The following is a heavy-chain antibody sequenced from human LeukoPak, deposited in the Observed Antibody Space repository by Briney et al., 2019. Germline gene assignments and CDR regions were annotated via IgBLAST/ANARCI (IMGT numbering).Heavy chain of an antibody. CDR3: ARERVGANTIDY. Sequence: PSETLSLTCTVSGGSISSSSYYWGWIRQPPGKGLEWIGSIYYSGSTYYNPSLKSRVTISVDTSKNQFSLKLSSVTAADTAVYYCARERVGANTIDYWGQGTLVTVSS. J-gene: IGHJ4*02. CDR1: GGSISSSSYY. D-gene: IGHD1-26*01. CDR2: IYYSGST. V-gene: IGHV4-39*07.